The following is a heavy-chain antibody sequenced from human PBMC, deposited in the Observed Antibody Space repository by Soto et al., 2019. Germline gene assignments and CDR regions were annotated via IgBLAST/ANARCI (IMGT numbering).Heavy chain of an antibody. V-gene: IGHV3-23*01. CDR3: ARLTGPFITMLVVVITTPNYYYGMDV. D-gene: IGHD3-22*01. CDR2: ISGSGGST. J-gene: IGHJ6*02. CDR1: GFTFSSYA. Sequence: PGGSLRLSCAASGFTFSSYAMSWVRQAPGKGLEWVSAISGSGGSTYYADSVKGRFTISRDNSKNTLYLQMNSLRAEDTAVYYCARLTGPFITMLVVVITTPNYYYGMDVWGQGTTVTVSS.